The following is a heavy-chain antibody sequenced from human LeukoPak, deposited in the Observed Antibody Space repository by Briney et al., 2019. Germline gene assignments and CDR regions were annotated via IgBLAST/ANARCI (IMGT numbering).Heavy chain of an antibody. CDR1: AYTFTSYD. D-gene: IGHD3-22*01. CDR3: ARHGVWDTSGYLRRGFDY. V-gene: IGHV1-18*01. Sequence: ASVKVSCKTSAYTFTSYDISWVRQAPGQGLEWMGRSSTYNDKTNYAQNVQGRVTMTTDTSTNTAYMELRSLRPDDTAVYYCARHGVWDTSGYLRRGFDYWGQGTLVTVSS. J-gene: IGHJ4*02. CDR2: SSTYNDKT.